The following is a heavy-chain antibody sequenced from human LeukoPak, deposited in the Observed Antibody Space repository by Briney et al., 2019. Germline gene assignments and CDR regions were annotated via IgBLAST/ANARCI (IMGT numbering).Heavy chain of an antibody. D-gene: IGHD3-9*01. CDR2: IYYSGST. J-gene: IGHJ4*02. CDR3: ARHYYDILTPFDY. CDR1: GGSISSSSYY. V-gene: IGHV4-39*01. Sequence: PSETLSLTCTVSGGSISSSSYYWGWIRQPPGKGLEWIGSIYYSGSTYYNPSLKSRVTISVDTSMNQFSLKLSSVSAADTAVYYCARHYYDILTPFDYWGQGTLVTVSS.